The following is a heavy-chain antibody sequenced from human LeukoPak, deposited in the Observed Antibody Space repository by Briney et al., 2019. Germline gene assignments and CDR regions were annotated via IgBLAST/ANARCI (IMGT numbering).Heavy chain of an antibody. V-gene: IGHV3-9*03. D-gene: IGHD1-1*01. J-gene: IGHJ6*03. CDR3: AKGGGGTHYYYMDV. Sequence: GGSLRLSCAASGFTFDDYAMHWVRQAPGKGLEWVSGISWNSGSIGYADSVKGRFTISRDNAKNSLYLQMNSLRAEDMALYYCAKGGGGTHYYYMDVWGKGTTVTVSS. CDR1: GFTFDDYA. CDR2: ISWNSGSI.